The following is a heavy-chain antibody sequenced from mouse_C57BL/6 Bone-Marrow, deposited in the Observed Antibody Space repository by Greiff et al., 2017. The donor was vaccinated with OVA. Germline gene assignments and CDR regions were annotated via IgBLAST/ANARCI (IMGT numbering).Heavy chain of an antibody. CDR2: INPNNGGT. CDR1: GYTFTDYN. Sequence: VQLQQSGPELVKPGASVKIPCTASGYTFTDYNMDWVKQSHGKSLEWIGDINPNNGGTFYNQKFKGKATLTVDKTSSRAYMELRSLTSEDTAVEYCAIRPSEGMAYWGQGTSVTVSA. CDR3: AIRPSEGMAY. V-gene: IGHV1-18*01. J-gene: IGHJ4*01.